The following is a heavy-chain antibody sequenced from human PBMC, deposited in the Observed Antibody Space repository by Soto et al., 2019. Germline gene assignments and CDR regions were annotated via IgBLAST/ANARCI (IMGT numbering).Heavy chain of an antibody. J-gene: IGHJ3*02. CDR2: ISSSSSYI. V-gene: IGHV3-21*01. D-gene: IGHD6-19*01. CDR1: GFTFSSYS. CDR3: ARVKIAVAGTDDAFDI. Sequence: ESGGGLVKPGGSLRLSCAASGFTFSSYSMNWVRQAPGKGLEWVSSISSSSSYIYYADSVKGRFTISRDNAKNSLYLQMNSLRAEDTAVYYCARVKIAVAGTDDAFDIWGQGTMVTVSS.